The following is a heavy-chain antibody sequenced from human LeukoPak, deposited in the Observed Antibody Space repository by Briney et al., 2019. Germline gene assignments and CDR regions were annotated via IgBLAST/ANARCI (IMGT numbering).Heavy chain of an antibody. J-gene: IGHJ3*02. Sequence: PSETLSLTCTVSGGSISTSNYYWGWIRQPPGKGLEWIGNIFYSGSTYYSPSLKSRVTISLDTSRNQFSLKLNSVTAADTAVYYCARDYSAARPGAFDIWGQGTMVTVSS. D-gene: IGHD6-6*01. CDR1: GGSISTSNYY. V-gene: IGHV4-39*07. CDR2: IFYSGST. CDR3: ARDYSAARPGAFDI.